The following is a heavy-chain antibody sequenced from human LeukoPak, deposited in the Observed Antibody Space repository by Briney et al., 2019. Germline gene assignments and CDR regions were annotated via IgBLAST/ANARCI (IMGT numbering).Heavy chain of an antibody. CDR2: IYPGDSDT. Sequence: GASLKISCKGSGSSFTSYWIGWVRQMPGKGLEWMGIIYPGDSDTRYSPSFQGQVTISADKSITTAYLQWSSLKASDTAMYYCARLVPDYYYYMDVWGKGTTVTVSS. CDR1: GSSFTSYW. CDR3: ARLVPDYYYYMDV. V-gene: IGHV5-51*01. D-gene: IGHD2-2*01. J-gene: IGHJ6*03.